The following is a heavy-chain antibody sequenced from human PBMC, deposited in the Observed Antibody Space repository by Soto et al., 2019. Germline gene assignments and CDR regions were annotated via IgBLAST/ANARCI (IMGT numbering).Heavy chain of an antibody. CDR1: GFTFSSYW. CDR3: ARDRYSSSWFYYFDY. CDR2: IKQDGSEK. Sequence: GSLRLSCAASGFTFSSYWMSWVRQAPGKGLEWVANIKQDGSEKYYVDSVKGRFTISRDNAKNSLYLQMNSLRAEDTAVYYCARDRYSSSWFYYFDYWGQGTLVTVSS. V-gene: IGHV3-7*03. D-gene: IGHD6-13*01. J-gene: IGHJ4*02.